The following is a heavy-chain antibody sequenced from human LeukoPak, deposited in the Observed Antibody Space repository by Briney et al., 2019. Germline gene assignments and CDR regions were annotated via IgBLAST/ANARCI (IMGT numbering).Heavy chain of an antibody. CDR3: ARVPEYYDSSFFGY. Sequence: SETLSLTCAVYGGSFSGYYWYWIRQPPGKGLEWIGEINHSGSTNYNPSLKSRVTISVDTSKNQFSLKLSSVTAADTAVYYCARVPEYYDSSFFGYWGQGTLVTVSS. CDR2: INHSGST. J-gene: IGHJ4*02. V-gene: IGHV4-34*01. CDR1: GGSFSGYY. D-gene: IGHD3-22*01.